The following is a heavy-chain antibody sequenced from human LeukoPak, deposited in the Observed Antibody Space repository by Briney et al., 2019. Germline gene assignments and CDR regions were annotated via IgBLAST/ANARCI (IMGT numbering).Heavy chain of an antibody. CDR1: GYSFTSYW. J-gene: IGHJ3*02. Sequence: GESLKISCKGSGYSFTSYWIGWVRQMPGKGLEWMGIIYPGDSDTRYSPSLQGQVTISADKSISTAYLQWSSLKASDTAMYYCAKHRYSSSWYDAFDIWGQGTMVTVSS. V-gene: IGHV5-51*01. CDR2: IYPGDSDT. CDR3: AKHRYSSSWYDAFDI. D-gene: IGHD6-13*01.